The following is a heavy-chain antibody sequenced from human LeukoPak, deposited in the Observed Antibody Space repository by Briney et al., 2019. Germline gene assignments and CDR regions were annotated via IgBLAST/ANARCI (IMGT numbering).Heavy chain of an antibody. J-gene: IGHJ4*02. D-gene: IGHD3-22*01. CDR1: GFTFSSYS. CDR2: ISSSSSYI. CDR3: AKVPYYYDSSGCDY. V-gene: IGHV3-21*01. Sequence: GGSLRLSCAASGFTFSSYSMNWVRQAPGKGLEWVSSISSSSSYIYYADSVKGRFTISRDNSKNTLYLQMNSLRAEDTAVYYCAKVPYYYDSSGCDYWAREPWSPSPQ.